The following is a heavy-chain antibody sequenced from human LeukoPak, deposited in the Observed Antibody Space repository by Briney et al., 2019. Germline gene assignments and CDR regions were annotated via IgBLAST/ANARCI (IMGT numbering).Heavy chain of an antibody. J-gene: IGHJ6*04. CDR3: ARDLVVVPAAMSYYYGTDV. D-gene: IGHD2-2*01. CDR2: ISSSSSYI. Sequence: GGSLRLSCAASGFTFSSYSMNWVRQAPGKGLEWVSSISSSSSYIYYADSVKGRFTISRDNAKNSLYLQMNSLRAEDTAVYYCARDLVVVPAAMSYYYGTDVWGKGTTVTVSS. V-gene: IGHV3-21*01. CDR1: GFTFSSYS.